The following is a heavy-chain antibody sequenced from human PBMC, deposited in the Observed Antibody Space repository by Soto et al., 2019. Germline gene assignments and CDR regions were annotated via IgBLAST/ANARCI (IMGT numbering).Heavy chain of an antibody. Sequence: SLRLSCAASGFTFSSYAMHWVRQAPGKGLEWVAVVSYDGSNKYYADSVKGRFTISRDNSKNTLYLQMNSLRAEDTAVYYCARDVRVRGSISSGSNYYYYGMDVWGQGTTVTVSS. CDR3: ARDVRVRGSISSGSNYYYYGMDV. CDR1: GFTFSSYA. J-gene: IGHJ6*02. CDR2: VSYDGSNK. V-gene: IGHV3-30-3*01. D-gene: IGHD6-19*01.